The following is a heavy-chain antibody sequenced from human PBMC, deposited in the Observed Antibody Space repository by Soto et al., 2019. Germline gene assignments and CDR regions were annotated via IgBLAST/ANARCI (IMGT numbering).Heavy chain of an antibody. Sequence: SETLSLTCTVSGGSISSYYWSWIRQPPGKGLEWIGYIYYSGSTNYNPSLKSRVTISVDTSKNQFSLKLSSETAADTAVYYCARDARDGGFDYWGQGTLVTVSS. CDR1: GGSISSYY. J-gene: IGHJ4*02. D-gene: IGHD3-16*01. V-gene: IGHV4-59*01. CDR3: ARDARDGGFDY. CDR2: IYYSGST.